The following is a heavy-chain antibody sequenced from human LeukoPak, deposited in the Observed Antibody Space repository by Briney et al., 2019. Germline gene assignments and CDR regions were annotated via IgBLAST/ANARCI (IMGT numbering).Heavy chain of an antibody. CDR3: ARASRGLAFNT. V-gene: IGHV3-66*01. D-gene: IGHD6-19*01. J-gene: IGHJ5*02. CDR2: IYNGDNT. Sequence: GGSLRLSCAASRFTVATNHMDWVRQAPGKGLEWVSVIYNGDNTAYADSVKGRFTVSRDNSKNTLYLQMHSLRAEDTAVYFSARASRGLAFNTWGQGTLVTVSS. CDR1: RFTVATNH.